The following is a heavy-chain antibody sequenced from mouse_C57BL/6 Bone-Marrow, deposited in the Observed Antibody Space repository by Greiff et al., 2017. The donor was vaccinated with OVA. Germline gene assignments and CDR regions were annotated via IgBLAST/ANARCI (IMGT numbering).Heavy chain of an antibody. CDR1: GYTFTSYW. J-gene: IGHJ3*01. CDR3: AGDYGAWFAY. CDR2: IHPNSGST. Sequence: VQLQQSGAELVKPGASVKLSCKASGYTFTSYWMHWVKQRPGQGLEWIGLIHPNSGSTNYKEKFKSKATLTVDKSSSTAYMQLSSLTSEDSAVYDSAGDYGAWFAYWGQGTLVTVSA. D-gene: IGHD2-4*01. V-gene: IGHV1-64*01.